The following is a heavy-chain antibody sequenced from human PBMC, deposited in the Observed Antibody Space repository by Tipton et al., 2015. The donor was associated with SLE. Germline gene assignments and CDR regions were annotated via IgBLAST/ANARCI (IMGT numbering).Heavy chain of an antibody. D-gene: IGHD1-7*01. V-gene: IGHV3-74*01. CDR2: INSDGSTT. CDR3: AKDSLTGTVDY. CDR1: GFTFSNYT. Sequence: SLRLSCAASGFTFSNYTMSWVRQAPGKGLVWVSRINSDGSTTGYADSVKGRFTFSRDNAKNTLYLQMNSLRAEDTAVYYCAKDSLTGTVDYWGQGTLVTVSS. J-gene: IGHJ4*02.